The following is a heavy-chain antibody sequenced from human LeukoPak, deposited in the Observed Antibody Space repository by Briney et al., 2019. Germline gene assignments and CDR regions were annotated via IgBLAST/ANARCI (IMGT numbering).Heavy chain of an antibody. CDR3: ARDLGDYVGYDAFDI. CDR2: IKQDGSDK. D-gene: IGHD4-17*01. J-gene: IGHJ3*02. V-gene: IGHV3-7*01. Sequence: GGSLRLSCAASGFTFGNCWMTWVRQAPGKGLECVANIKQDGSDKYYVDSVRGRFTISRDNANKLLFLHMNSLRAEDTAVYYCARDLGDYVGYDAFDIWGQGTMVTVSS. CDR1: GFTFGNCW.